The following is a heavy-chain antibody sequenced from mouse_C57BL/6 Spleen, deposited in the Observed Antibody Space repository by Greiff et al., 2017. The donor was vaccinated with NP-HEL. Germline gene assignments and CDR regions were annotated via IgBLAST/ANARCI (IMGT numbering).Heavy chain of an antibody. CDR3: ARSYYGSSYYAMDY. CDR2: INPNNGGT. Sequence: LQQSGPELVKPGASVKMSCKASGYTFTDYNMHWVKQSHGKSLEWIGYINPNNGGTSYNQKFKGKATLTVNKSSSTAYMELRSLTSEDSAVYYCARSYYGSSYYAMDYWGQGTSVTVSS. V-gene: IGHV1-22*01. D-gene: IGHD1-1*01. CDR1: GYTFTDYN. J-gene: IGHJ4*01.